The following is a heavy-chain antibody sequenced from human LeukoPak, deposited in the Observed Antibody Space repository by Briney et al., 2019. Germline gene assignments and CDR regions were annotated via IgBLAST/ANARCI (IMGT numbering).Heavy chain of an antibody. V-gene: IGHV3-23*01. CDR2: ISGSGGST. J-gene: IGHJ4*02. CDR3: AKDFYDFWSGYLGYFDY. CDR1: GFTFRSYA. Sequence: GGSLRLSCAASGFTFRSYAMSWVRQAPGKGLEWVSAISGSGGSTYYADSVKGRFTISRDNSKNTLYLQMNSLRAEDTAVYYCAKDFYDFWSGYLGYFDYWGRGTLVTVSS. D-gene: IGHD3-3*01.